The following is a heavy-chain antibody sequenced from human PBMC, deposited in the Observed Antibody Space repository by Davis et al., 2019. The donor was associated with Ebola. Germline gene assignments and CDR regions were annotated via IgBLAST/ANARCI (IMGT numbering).Heavy chain of an antibody. J-gene: IGHJ6*02. CDR2: ISSSSSYI. CDR1: GFTFSSYW. Sequence: GESLKISCAASGFTFSSYWMSWVSQAPGKALEWVSYISSSSSYIYYADSVKGRFTISRDNAKNSLYLQMNSLRAEDTAVYYCARDLSVVTLVVYYGMDVWGQGSKVTVSS. CDR3: ARDLSVVTLVVYYGMDV. D-gene: IGHD2-21*02. V-gene: IGHV3-21*05.